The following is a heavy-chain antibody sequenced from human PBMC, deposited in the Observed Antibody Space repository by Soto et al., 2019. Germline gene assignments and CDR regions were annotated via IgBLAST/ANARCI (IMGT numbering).Heavy chain of an antibody. CDR1: GGTVASSHW. CDR3: AREIVTAGGNNYFDP. CDR2: VYHTGDT. D-gene: IGHD2-21*02. V-gene: IGHV4-4*02. J-gene: IGHJ5*02. Sequence: QVQLQESGPRLVKPSGSLSLTCGVSGGTVASSHWWSWVRQSPGGGLEWIGNVYHTGDTNFNPSLQSRVTISVDKSNNQFSLRPNSLTAADTAVYFCAREIVTAGGNNYFDPWGPGTLVTVSS.